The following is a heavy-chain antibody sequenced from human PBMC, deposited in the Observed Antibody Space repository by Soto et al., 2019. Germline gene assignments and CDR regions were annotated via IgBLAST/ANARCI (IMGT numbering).Heavy chain of an antibody. CDR2: IIPVFGTT. D-gene: IGHD2-2*02. Sequence: QVQLVQSGPEVKKVGSSVKISCRDSGGLFSSFAISGVRQAPGQGLEWLGGIIPVFGTTNYAAKFQDRVTITADESTNTAYMELSSLRSDDTAVYYCAREGRGKKAGYNGLVSLGYWGQGTLVTVSS. CDR1: GGLFSSFA. V-gene: IGHV1-69*01. CDR3: AREGRGKKAGYNGLVSLGY. J-gene: IGHJ4*02.